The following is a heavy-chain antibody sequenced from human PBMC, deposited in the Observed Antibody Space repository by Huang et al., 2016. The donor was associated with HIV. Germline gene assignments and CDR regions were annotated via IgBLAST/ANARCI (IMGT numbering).Heavy chain of an antibody. J-gene: IGHJ4*02. D-gene: IGHD3-10*01. CDR2: ISISCSTI. Sequence: VQLVESGGGLVKPGVSLRLSCAASGFAFSDYYMRWIGQAPGKELEGESVISISCSTIYYADSVKGRCTISRDNAKNSLYLQMNNLRAEDTAVYYCARERMVGSTGIFDYWGQGTLVTVSS. CDR1: GFAFSDYY. V-gene: IGHV3-11*01. CDR3: ARERMVGSTGIFDY.